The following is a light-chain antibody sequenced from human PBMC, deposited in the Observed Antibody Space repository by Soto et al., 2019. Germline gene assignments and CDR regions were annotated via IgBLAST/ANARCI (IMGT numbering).Light chain of an antibody. V-gene: IGKV1-5*01. J-gene: IGKJ1*01. CDR2: AAS. CDR1: QSISNW. Sequence: DIQMTQSPSTLSASVGDRVTISCRASQSISNWVAWYQQKPGKAPKLLIYAASSLQSGVPSRFSGSGSGTEFTLTIISLQPDDFATYYCQLYNTYSTVGQGPKVEIK. CDR3: QLYNTYST.